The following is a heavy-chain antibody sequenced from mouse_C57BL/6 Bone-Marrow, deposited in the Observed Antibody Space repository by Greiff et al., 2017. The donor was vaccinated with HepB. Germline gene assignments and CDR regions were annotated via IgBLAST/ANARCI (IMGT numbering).Heavy chain of an antibody. CDR3: ARGYGSSYYFDY. Sequence: EVKVEESGGGLVKPGGSLKLSCAASGFTFSSYAMSWVRQTPEKRLEWVATISDGGSYTYYPDNVKGRFTISRDNAKNNLYLQMSHLKSEDTAMYYCARGYGSSYYFDYWGQGTTLTVSS. CDR1: GFTFSSYA. J-gene: IGHJ2*01. V-gene: IGHV5-4*03. CDR2: ISDGGSYT. D-gene: IGHD1-1*01.